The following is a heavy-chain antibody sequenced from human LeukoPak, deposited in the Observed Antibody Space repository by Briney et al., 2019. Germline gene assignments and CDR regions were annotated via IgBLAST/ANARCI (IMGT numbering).Heavy chain of an antibody. J-gene: IGHJ4*02. CDR2: IIPIFGTA. D-gene: IGHD3-10*01. CDR3: ARDLNPYYYGSGDFDY. V-gene: IGHV1-69*05. Sequence: GASVKVSCKDSGGTFSSYAISWVRQAPGQGLEWMGRIIPIFGTANYAQKFQGRVTITTDESTSTAYMELSSLRSEDTAVYYCARDLNPYYYGSGDFDYWGQGTLVTVSS. CDR1: GGTFSSYA.